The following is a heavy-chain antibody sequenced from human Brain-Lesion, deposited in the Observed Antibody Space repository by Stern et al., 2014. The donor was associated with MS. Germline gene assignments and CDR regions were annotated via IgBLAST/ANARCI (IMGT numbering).Heavy chain of an antibody. CDR3: ARGRVVPGFQYYATDV. V-gene: IGHV4-61*02. Sequence: VQLVESGPGLVKPSQTLSLSCTVSGGSISSGGYYWSWIRQPAGKGLGWIGRIFNRDSTSYNPPLKSRVTISIDTSKNQFSLRLNSMTAADTAVYYCARGRVVPGFQYYATDVWGQGTTVIVSS. D-gene: IGHD2-2*01. CDR1: GGSISSGGYY. CDR2: IFNRDST. J-gene: IGHJ6*02.